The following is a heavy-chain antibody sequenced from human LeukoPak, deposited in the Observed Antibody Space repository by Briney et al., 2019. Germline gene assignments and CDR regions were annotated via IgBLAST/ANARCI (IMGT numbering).Heavy chain of an antibody. J-gene: IGHJ4*02. CDR3: ARDVGSRGWYTFDY. CDR1: GDSVSSNNGA. V-gene: IGHV6-1*01. D-gene: IGHD6-19*01. Sequence: SQTLSLTCAISGDSVSSNNGAWNWIRQSPSRGLEWLGRTYHRSKWYHDDAVYMKGRITINPDTSKNQSSLQLNSVAPEETAVYYCARDVGSRGWYTFDYWGQGTLVTVSS. CDR2: TYHRSKWYH.